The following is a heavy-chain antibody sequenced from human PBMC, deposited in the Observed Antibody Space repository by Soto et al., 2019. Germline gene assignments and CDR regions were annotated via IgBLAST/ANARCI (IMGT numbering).Heavy chain of an antibody. CDR1: GYSFTTHG. V-gene: IGHV1-18*04. CDR2: ISAYNGDT. Sequence: SVKVSCKASGYSFTTHGISWVRRAPGHGLEWMGWISAYNGDTHYVQRFQGRLTMTTDTSTSTAYMELRSLTSDDTAVYYCARDPPFSGILRGTPLMDVWGQGTTVTVSS. J-gene: IGHJ6*02. D-gene: IGHD4-17*01. CDR3: ARDPPFSGILRGTPLMDV.